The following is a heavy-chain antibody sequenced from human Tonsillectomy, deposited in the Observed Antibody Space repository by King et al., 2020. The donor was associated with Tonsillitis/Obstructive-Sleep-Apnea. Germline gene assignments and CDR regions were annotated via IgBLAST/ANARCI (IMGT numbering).Heavy chain of an antibody. D-gene: IGHD3-22*01. V-gene: IGHV4-59*08. CDR2: IYYSGST. CDR1: GGSISSYY. CDR3: ARRPRDSSGYYFDS. J-gene: IGHJ4*02. Sequence: QLQESGPGLVKPSETLSLTCTVSGGSISSYYWSWIRPPPGKGLEWIGYIYYSGSTNYNPSIKSRVTISVDTSKNQFSLKLSSVTAADTAVYYCARRPRDSSGYYFDSWGQGTLVTVSS.